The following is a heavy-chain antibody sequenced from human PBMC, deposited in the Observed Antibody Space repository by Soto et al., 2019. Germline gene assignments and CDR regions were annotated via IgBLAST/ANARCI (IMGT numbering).Heavy chain of an antibody. Sequence: QVQLVQSGAEVKKPGASVKVSCKASGYTFSNYLLHWVRQAPGQGLEWMGWINAGNGHTKYSQKFQGRVTFTRDTSATTAYIGLSSLRSEDTAVYYCASPSYGSGSYYWGQGTLVTVSS. CDR2: INAGNGHT. D-gene: IGHD3-10*01. V-gene: IGHV1-3*01. CDR3: ASPSYGSGSYY. J-gene: IGHJ4*02. CDR1: GYTFSNYL.